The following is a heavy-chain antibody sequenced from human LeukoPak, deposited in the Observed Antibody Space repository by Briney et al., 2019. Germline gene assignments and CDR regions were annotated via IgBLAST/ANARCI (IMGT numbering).Heavy chain of an antibody. CDR2: INPNSGGT. D-gene: IGHD2-2*01. CDR3: ARSYCSSTSCHLDY. Sequence: RASVKVSCKASGYTFTGYYMHWVRQAPGQGLEWMGWINPNSGGTNYAQKFQGRVTMTRDTSISTAYMELSRLRSDDTAVYYCARSYCSSTSCHLDYWGQGTLVTVSS. V-gene: IGHV1-2*02. CDR1: GYTFTGYY. J-gene: IGHJ4*02.